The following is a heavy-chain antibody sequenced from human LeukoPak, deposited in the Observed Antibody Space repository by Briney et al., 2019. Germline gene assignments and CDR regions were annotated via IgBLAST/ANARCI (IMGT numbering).Heavy chain of an antibody. Sequence: ASVKVSCKASGYTFTSYGISWVRQAPGQGLEWMGWISAYNGNTNYAQKLQGRVTMTTDTSTSTAYMELRSLRAEDTAVYYCARDAYCSSTSCYLDVWGKGTTVTVSS. CDR2: ISAYNGNT. CDR1: GYTFTSYG. D-gene: IGHD2-2*01. V-gene: IGHV1-18*01. CDR3: ARDAYCSSTSCYLDV. J-gene: IGHJ6*03.